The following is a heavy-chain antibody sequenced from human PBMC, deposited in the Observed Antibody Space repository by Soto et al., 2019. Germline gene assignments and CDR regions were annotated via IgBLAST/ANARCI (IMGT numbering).Heavy chain of an antibody. J-gene: IGHJ4*02. CDR1: GGSISSGDYY. Sequence: SETLSLTCTVSGGSISSGDYYWSWIRQPPGKGLEWIGYIYYSGSSSYNPSLKSRVTIPLDTSKNQFSLNLNSVTAADTAVYYCASLRNFYDSSAYFDYWGQGTRVTVSS. CDR2: IYYSGSS. D-gene: IGHD3-22*01. V-gene: IGHV4-30-4*01. CDR3: ASLRNFYDSSAYFDY.